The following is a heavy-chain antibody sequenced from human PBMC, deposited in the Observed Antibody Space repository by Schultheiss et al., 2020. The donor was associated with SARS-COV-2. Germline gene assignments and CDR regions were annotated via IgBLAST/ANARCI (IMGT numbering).Heavy chain of an antibody. Sequence: ASVKVSCKTSAYTFTNYDINWVRQATGQGLEWMGWINPNSGGTNYAQKFQGRVTMTTDTSTSTAYMELRSLRSDDTAVYYCTYDSSGYYYYFDYWGQGTLVTVSS. CDR3: TYDSSGYYYYFDY. CDR2: INPNSGGT. J-gene: IGHJ4*02. CDR1: AYTFTNYD. V-gene: IGHV1-2*02. D-gene: IGHD3-22*01.